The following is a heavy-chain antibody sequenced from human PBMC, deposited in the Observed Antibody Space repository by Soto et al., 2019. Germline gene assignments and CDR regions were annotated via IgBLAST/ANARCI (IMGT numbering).Heavy chain of an antibody. CDR3: AKYIRSSGSLIFDY. V-gene: IGHV3-23*01. J-gene: IGHJ4*02. D-gene: IGHD6-19*01. Sequence: GSLRLSCAASGFTFSSYAMNWVRQAPGKGLEWVSAISNSGGSTYYADSVKGRFTTSRDNSKNTLYLQMNSMRAEDTAVYYCAKYIRSSGSLIFDYWGKGSLGNVSS. CDR2: ISNSGGST. CDR1: GFTFSSYA.